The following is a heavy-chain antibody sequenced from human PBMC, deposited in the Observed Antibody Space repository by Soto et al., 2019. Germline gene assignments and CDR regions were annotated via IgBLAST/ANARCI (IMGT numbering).Heavy chain of an antibody. J-gene: IGHJ5*02. CDR3: ASSPGSGSYYNGGVWFDP. D-gene: IGHD3-10*01. CDR1: GGTFSSYT. CDR2: IIPILGIA. V-gene: IGHV1-69*02. Sequence: QVQLVQSGAEVKKPGSSVKVSCKASGGTFSSYTISWVRQAPGQGLEWMGRIIPILGIANYAQKFQGRVTITADKSTSTDYMELSSLRSEDTAVYYCASSPGSGSYYNGGVWFDPWGQGTLVTVSS.